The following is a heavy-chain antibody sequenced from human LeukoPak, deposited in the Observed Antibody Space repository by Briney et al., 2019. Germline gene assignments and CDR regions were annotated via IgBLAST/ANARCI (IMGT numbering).Heavy chain of an antibody. D-gene: IGHD3-10*01. CDR1: GGSFSGYY. CDR2: INHSGST. CDR3: ASRASAGSPN. Sequence: PSETLSLTCAVYGGSFSGYYWSWIRQPPGKGLEWIGEINHSGSTNYNPSLKSRVTISVDTSKNQFSLKLSSVTAADTAVYYCASRASAGSPNWCQGTLVTVSS. J-gene: IGHJ4*02. V-gene: IGHV4-34*01.